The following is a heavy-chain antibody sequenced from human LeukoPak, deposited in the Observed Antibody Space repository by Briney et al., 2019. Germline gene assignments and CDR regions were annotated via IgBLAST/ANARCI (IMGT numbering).Heavy chain of an antibody. CDR1: GYTFTSYA. Sequence: GASVKVSCKASGYTFTSYAMHWVRQAPGQRLEWMGWINTNTGNPTYAQGFTGRFVFSLDTSDNTAYLQISSLQAEDTAVYYCASFFCTSGLCYYLDYWGQGTLVTVSS. V-gene: IGHV7-4-1*02. CDR2: INTNTGNP. J-gene: IGHJ4*02. D-gene: IGHD2-8*01. CDR3: ASFFCTSGLCYYLDY.